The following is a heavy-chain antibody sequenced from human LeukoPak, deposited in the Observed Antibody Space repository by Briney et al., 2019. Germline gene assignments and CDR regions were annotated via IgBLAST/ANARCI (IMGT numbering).Heavy chain of an antibody. D-gene: IGHD2-8*01. CDR2: IYTSGST. CDR1: GGSISSGSYY. CDR3: ARDPIVLMVYDTYYYYYMDV. V-gene: IGHV4-61*02. J-gene: IGHJ6*03. Sequence: SETPSLTCTVSGGSISSGSYYWSWIRQPAGKGLEWIGRIYTSGSTNYNPSLKSRVTISVDTSKNQFSLKLSSVTAADTAVYYCARDPIVLMVYDTYYYYYMDVWGKGTTVTVSS.